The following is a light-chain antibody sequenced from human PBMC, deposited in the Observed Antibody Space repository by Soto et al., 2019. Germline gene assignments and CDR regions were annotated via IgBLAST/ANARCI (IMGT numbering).Light chain of an antibody. J-gene: IGLJ1*01. CDR1: SSDIGSYNY. Sequence: QSVLTQPASVSGSPGQSITISCTGTSSDIGSYNYVSWYQQHPGKAPKLMIYDVNHRPSGVSNRFSGTKSGNTASLTISGLQAEDEADYYCSSYTSSSTFVFGTGTKLTVL. CDR3: SSYTSSSTFV. V-gene: IGLV2-14*01. CDR2: DVN.